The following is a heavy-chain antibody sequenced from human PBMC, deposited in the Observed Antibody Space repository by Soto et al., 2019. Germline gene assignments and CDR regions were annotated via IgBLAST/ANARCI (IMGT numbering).Heavy chain of an antibody. D-gene: IGHD5-12*01. V-gene: IGHV4-31*03. Sequence: QVQLQESGPGLVKPSQTLSLTCTVSGGSISSGGYYWSWIRQHPGKGLEWIGYIYYSGSTYYNPSLKSRVTISVDTSKNQFSLKLSSVTAADTAVYYCARDKRAYSGYDSGFDYWGQGTLVTVSS. J-gene: IGHJ4*02. CDR2: IYYSGST. CDR3: ARDKRAYSGYDSGFDY. CDR1: GGSISSGGYY.